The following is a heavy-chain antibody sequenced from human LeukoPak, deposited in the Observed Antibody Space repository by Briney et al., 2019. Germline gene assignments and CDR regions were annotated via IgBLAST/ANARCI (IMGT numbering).Heavy chain of an antibody. J-gene: IGHJ4*02. CDR1: GGSISSSSYY. D-gene: IGHD1-26*01. CDR3: ARDLYSGSYSDY. V-gene: IGHV4-39*07. Sequence: SETLSLTCTVSGGSISSSSYYWGWIRQPPGKGLEWIGSIYYSGSTYYNPSLKSRVTISVDTSKNQFSLKLSSVTAADTAVYYCARDLYSGSYSDYWGQGTLVTVSS. CDR2: IYYSGST.